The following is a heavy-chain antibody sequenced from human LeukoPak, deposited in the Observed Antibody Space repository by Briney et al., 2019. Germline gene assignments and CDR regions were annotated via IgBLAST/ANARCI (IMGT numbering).Heavy chain of an antibody. J-gene: IGHJ4*02. CDR1: GGSISSGDYY. V-gene: IGHV4-30-4*08. D-gene: IGHD5-12*01. Sequence: SETLSLTCTVSGGSISSGDYYWSWIRQPPGKGLEWIGYIYYSGSTYYNPSLKSRVTISVDTSKNQFSLKLSSVTAADTAVYYCAGNLVATSSIDYWGQGTLVTASS. CDR2: IYYSGST. CDR3: AGNLVATSSIDY.